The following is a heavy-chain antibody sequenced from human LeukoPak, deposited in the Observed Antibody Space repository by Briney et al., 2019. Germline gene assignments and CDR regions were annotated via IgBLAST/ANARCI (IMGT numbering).Heavy chain of an antibody. CDR1: GFTFGIYW. CDR3: ARDHHPFTA. CDR2: IKEEGSEK. V-gene: IGHV3-7*04. Sequence: GGPLRLSCAASGFTFGIYWMSWVRQAPGKGLEWVANIKEEGSEKNYVDSVKGRFTISRDNAKNSLYLQMNSLRAEDTAVYYCARDHHPFTAWGQGTLVTVSS. J-gene: IGHJ4*02. D-gene: IGHD5-18*01.